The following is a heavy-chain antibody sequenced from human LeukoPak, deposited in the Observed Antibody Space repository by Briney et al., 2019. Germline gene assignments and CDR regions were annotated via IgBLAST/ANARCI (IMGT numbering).Heavy chain of an antibody. J-gene: IGHJ6*02. CDR3: ARGFVRYLYYYYGMDV. D-gene: IGHD3-9*01. CDR2: INTNTGNP. CDR1: GYTFTSYV. Sequence: ASVKVSCKASGYTFTSYVMNWVRQAPGQGLEWMGWINTNTGNPTYAQGFTGRFVFSLDTSVSTAYLQISSLKAEDTAVYYCARGFVRYLYYYYGMDVWGQGTTVTVSS. V-gene: IGHV7-4-1*02.